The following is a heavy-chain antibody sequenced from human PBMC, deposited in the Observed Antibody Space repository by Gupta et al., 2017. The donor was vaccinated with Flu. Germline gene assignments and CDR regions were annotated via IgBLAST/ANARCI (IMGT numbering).Heavy chain of an antibody. J-gene: IGHJ4*02. D-gene: IGHD2-15*01. CDR3: ARLEHCSGGSCYFLDY. V-gene: IGHV4-39*01. CDR2: IYYSGST. Sequence: QLHLRESGPGLVKPSETLSLTCTVSGGSISSSSNYWGWVRQPPGKGLEWIWTIYYSGSTYYNPSLKSRVTISVDTSKNQFSLRLSSVTAADTAVYYCARLEHCSGGSCYFLDYWGQGTLVTVSS. CDR1: GGSISSSSNY.